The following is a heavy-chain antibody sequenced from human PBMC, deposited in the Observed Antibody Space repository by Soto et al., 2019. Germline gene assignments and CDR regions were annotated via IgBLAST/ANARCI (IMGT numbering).Heavy chain of an antibody. D-gene: IGHD2-2*01. V-gene: IGHV1-18*04. J-gene: IGHJ5*01. CDR2: VSGNNGVS. CDR3: VRDQKYFRVNGNWFDS. CDR1: GYTSADFG. Sequence: ASVKVSCKASGYTSADFGISWVRQAPGQGLEWMGWVSGNNGVSNLAPKVQGRITMTLDTSTGVSYMALRSLRSDDTAIYCCVRDQKYFRVNGNWFDSWGQGTLVTVSS.